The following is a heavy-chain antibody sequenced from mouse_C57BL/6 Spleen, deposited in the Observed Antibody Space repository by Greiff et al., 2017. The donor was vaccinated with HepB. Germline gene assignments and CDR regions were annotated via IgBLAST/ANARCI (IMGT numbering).Heavy chain of an antibody. J-gene: IGHJ4*01. D-gene: IGHD1-1*01. V-gene: IGHV1-59*01. Sequence: QVQLQQPGAELVRPGTSVKLSCKASGYTFTSYWMHWVKQRPGQGLEWIGVIDPSDSYTNYNQKFKGQATLTVDTSSSTAYMQLSSLTSEDSAVYYCARQIFYYGSSDGEGAMDYWGQGTSVTVSS. CDR1: GYTFTSYW. CDR2: IDPSDSYT. CDR3: ARQIFYYGSSDGEGAMDY.